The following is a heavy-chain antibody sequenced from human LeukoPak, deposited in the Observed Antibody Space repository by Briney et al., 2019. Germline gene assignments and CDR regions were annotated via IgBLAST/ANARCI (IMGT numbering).Heavy chain of an antibody. V-gene: IGHV1-18*01. CDR3: ARGYSYGYSFFDY. Sequence: GASVKVSCKASGYTFTSYGISWVRQAPGQGLEWMGWISAYNGNTNYAQKLQGRVTITRDTSASTAYMELSSLRSEDTAVYYCARGYSYGYSFFDYWGQGTLVTVSS. CDR2: ISAYNGNT. D-gene: IGHD5-18*01. J-gene: IGHJ4*02. CDR1: GYTFTSYG.